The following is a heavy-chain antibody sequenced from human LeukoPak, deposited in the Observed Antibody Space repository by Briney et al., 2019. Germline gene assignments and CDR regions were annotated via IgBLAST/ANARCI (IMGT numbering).Heavy chain of an antibody. V-gene: IGHV3-33*01. CDR2: IWYDGGNK. CDR3: ARDRGDYNYLDY. Sequence: GGSLRLSCAASGFIFSSYGMHWVRQAPGKGLEWVGFIWYDGGNKYYADSVKGRFTMSRDNSKSTLYLQMNSLRAEDTAVYYCARDRGDYNYLDYWGQGTLATVSS. J-gene: IGHJ4*02. D-gene: IGHD4-17*01. CDR1: GFIFSSYG.